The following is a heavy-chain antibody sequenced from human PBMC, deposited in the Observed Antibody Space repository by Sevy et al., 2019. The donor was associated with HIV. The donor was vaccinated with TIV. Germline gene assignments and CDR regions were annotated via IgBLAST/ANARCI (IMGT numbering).Heavy chain of an antibody. D-gene: IGHD6-13*01. CDR3: ARRGYSSSWYLQLYDY. J-gene: IGHJ4*02. CDR1: GGSISSSSYY. Sequence: SETLSLTCSVSGGSISSSSYYWGWIRQPPGKGLEWIGSIYYSGSTYYNPSPKSRVTISVDTSKNQFSLKLSSVTAADTAVYYCARRGYSSSWYLQLYDYWGQGTLVTVSS. CDR2: IYYSGST. V-gene: IGHV4-39*01.